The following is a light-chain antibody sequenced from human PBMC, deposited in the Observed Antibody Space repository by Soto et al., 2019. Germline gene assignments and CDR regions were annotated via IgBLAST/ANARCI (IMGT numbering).Light chain of an antibody. CDR2: WAS. CDR3: QQRSLWSLT. CDR1: QRVLYSSNNKNY. V-gene: IGKV4-1*01. J-gene: IGKJ4*02. Sequence: EIVRAKTTVSMAVCLGERSTINCKSRQRVLYSSNNKNYLAWYQQKPGQPPELLIYWASTRESGVPDRFSGSGSGTDFTIPTSSLEPEDVAVYFRQQRSLWSLTFGGGTKVDIK.